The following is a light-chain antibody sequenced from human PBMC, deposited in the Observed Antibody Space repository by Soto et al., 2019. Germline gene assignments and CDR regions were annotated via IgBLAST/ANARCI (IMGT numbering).Light chain of an antibody. V-gene: IGKV3-15*01. J-gene: IGKJ1*01. Sequence: EIVMTQSPATLSVSPGERATLSCRASQSVSSNLAWYQQKPGQAPRLLIYGASTRATGIPARFSGSGSGTEFTLTISSLLSEDFAVYYCQQYNNWPPWTFGQGTKVDNK. CDR2: GAS. CDR3: QQYNNWPPWT. CDR1: QSVSSN.